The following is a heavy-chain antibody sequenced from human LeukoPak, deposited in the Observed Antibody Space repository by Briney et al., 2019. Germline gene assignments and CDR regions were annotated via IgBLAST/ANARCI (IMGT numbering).Heavy chain of an antibody. CDR2: SDPEDGET. CDR3: VTDRARLFWYFDV. J-gene: IGHJ2*01. CDR1: GSTLSDLS. V-gene: IGHV1-24*01. Sequence: ASVKVSCKVSGSTLSDLSIHWVRQAPGKGLEYVGGSDPEDGETFHAQNFQGRITMTEDTSIDPAYMELSSLRSEDTAVYYCVTDRARLFWYFDVWGRGTLVTVSS. D-gene: IGHD6-6*01.